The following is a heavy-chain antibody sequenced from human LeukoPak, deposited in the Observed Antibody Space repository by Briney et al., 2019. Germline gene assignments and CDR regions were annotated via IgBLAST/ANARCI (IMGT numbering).Heavy chain of an antibody. D-gene: IGHD2-21*01. J-gene: IGHJ4*02. Sequence: GGSLRLSCAASGFTFSSYWMSWVRQAPGKGLEWVSAISGSGGTIFYADSVKGRFTISRDHSKNTLYLQMNSLRAEDTAVYYCAKVLGSRIAVSDPFDYWGQGTLVTVSS. CDR3: AKVLGSRIAVSDPFDY. CDR2: ISGSGGTI. CDR1: GFTFSSYW. V-gene: IGHV3-23*01.